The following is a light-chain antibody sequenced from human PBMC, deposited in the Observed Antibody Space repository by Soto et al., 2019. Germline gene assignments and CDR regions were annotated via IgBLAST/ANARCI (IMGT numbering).Light chain of an antibody. J-gene: IGKJ5*01. Sequence: EIVLTQSPGTLSLSPGKRATLSCRASQSVSSSYLAWYQQKPGQAPRLLIYGASGRATGIPDRFSGSGSGTDFTLTISRLEPEDFAVYYCQQYGSSRPVTFGQGTRLEI. CDR1: QSVSSSY. CDR2: GAS. V-gene: IGKV3-20*01. CDR3: QQYGSSRPVT.